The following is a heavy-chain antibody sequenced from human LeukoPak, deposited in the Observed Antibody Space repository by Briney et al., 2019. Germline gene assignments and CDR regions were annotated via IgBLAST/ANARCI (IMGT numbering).Heavy chain of an antibody. CDR3: ARDLSYYTSGHCDY. D-gene: IGHD3-10*01. Sequence: ASVKVSCTASGYTFTGYYMHWVRQAPGQGLEWMGWINPKSGGTNYAQKFQGRVTMTRDTSISTAYMEVSRLRSDDTAVYYCARDLSYYTSGHCDYWGQGTLVTVSS. V-gene: IGHV1-2*02. J-gene: IGHJ4*02. CDR1: GYTFTGYY. CDR2: INPKSGGT.